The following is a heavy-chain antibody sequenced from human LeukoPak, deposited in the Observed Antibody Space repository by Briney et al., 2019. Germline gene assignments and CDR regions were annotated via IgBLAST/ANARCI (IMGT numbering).Heavy chain of an antibody. D-gene: IGHD3-22*01. Sequence: SETLSLTCTVSGGSISNYYWSWIRQSAGKGLEWIGRIYTSGSTNYNPSLKSRVSMSVDTSKNQFSLRLRSVTAADTAVYYCARESGYYYDTSGYTFDYWGQRILVTVSS. J-gene: IGHJ4*02. CDR3: ARESGYYYDTSGYTFDY. CDR2: IYTSGST. V-gene: IGHV4-4*07. CDR1: GGSISNYY.